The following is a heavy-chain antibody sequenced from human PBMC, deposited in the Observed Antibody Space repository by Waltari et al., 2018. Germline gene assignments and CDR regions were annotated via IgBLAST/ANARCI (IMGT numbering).Heavy chain of an antibody. Sequence: EGQLVESGGGLVEAGLYLRLSCAASGCTFSDFYMHWVRQAPGKGLVWVSSIKADGSGATYADSVRGRFTISRDNTKSTLYLQMNSLRVDDTALYYCANQRPGGYGMDVWGQGTTVTVSS. CDR1: GCTFSDFY. D-gene: IGHD2-15*01. CDR2: IKADGSGA. V-gene: IGHV3-74*01. CDR3: ANQRPGGYGMDV. J-gene: IGHJ6*02.